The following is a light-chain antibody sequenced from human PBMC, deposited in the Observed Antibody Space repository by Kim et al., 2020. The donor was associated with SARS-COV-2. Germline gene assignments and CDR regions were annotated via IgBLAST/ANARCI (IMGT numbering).Light chain of an antibody. CDR2: DVS. Sequence: GQSVTLSSTATSSDGGGYNYVSWYQQHPGKAPKLMIYDVSKRPSGVPDRFSGSKSGNTASLTISGLQAEDEADYYCCSYAGSYGVVFGGGTQLTVL. J-gene: IGLJ2*01. CDR3: CSYAGSYGVV. CDR1: SSDGGGYNY. V-gene: IGLV2-11*01.